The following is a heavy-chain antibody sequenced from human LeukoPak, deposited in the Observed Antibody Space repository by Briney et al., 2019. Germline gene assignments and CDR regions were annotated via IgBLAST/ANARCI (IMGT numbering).Heavy chain of an antibody. CDR2: ISGSGGST. D-gene: IGHD6-19*01. J-gene: IGHJ6*02. CDR3: AKAKGVAGPYYYGMDV. CDR1: GFTFSSYA. V-gene: IGHV3-23*01. Sequence: GGSLRLSCAASGFTFSSYAMSWVRQAPGKGLEWVSAISGSGGSTYYADSVKGRFTISRDNSKNTLYLQMNSLRAEDTAVYYCAKAKGVAGPYYYGMDVWGQGTTVTVSS.